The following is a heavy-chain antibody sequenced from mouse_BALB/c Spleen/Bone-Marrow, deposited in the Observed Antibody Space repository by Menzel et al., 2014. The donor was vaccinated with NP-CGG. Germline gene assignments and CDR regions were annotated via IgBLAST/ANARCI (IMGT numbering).Heavy chain of an antibody. D-gene: IGHD1-1*01. Sequence: VHVKQSGPELEKPGASVQISCKASGYSFTGYNMNWVKQSNGKSLEWIGNIEPYYGGTDYNQKFKGKATLTVDKSSSTAYMQLKSLTSEDSAVYYCARGVITTYFDYWGQGTTLTVSS. V-gene: IGHV1-39*01. CDR1: GYSFTGYN. J-gene: IGHJ2*01. CDR2: IEPYYGGT. CDR3: ARGVITTYFDY.